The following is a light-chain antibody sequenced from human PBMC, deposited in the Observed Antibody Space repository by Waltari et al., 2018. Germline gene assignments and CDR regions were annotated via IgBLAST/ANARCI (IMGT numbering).Light chain of an antibody. CDR2: CAS. V-gene: IGKV3-20*01. CDR1: QSLGKNY. CDR3: QQYASSVLYT. Sequence: IVLTQSPGTLSLSPGDRASLSCKASQSLGKNYLHWYQHKPGQAPRLIIYCASSRAAGIPDRFSGSGSGTDFTLTISRLEPEDFAVYYCQQYASSVLYTFGQGTKLEIK. J-gene: IGKJ2*01.